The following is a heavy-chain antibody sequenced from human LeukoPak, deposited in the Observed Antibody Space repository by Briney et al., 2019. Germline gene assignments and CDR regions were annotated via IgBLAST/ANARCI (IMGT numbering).Heavy chain of an antibody. J-gene: IGHJ4*02. CDR3: ARLASGWYVDY. D-gene: IGHD6-19*01. CDR1: GFTFSSYE. Sequence: TGGSLRLSCAASGFTFSSYEMNWVRQAPGKGLEWVSYISSSGSTIYYADSVKGRFTISRDNAKNSLYLQMNSLRAEDTAVYCCARLASGWYVDYWGQGTLVTVSS. CDR2: ISSSGSTI. V-gene: IGHV3-48*03.